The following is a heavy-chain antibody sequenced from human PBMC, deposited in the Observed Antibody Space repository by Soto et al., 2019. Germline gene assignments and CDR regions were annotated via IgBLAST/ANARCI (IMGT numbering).Heavy chain of an antibody. Sequence: DVQLVESGGGLIQPGGSLRLPCAASGLIVRNNHMSWVRQAPGKGLEWVSLLHVEGNTYYADSVKGRFTISRDNSKNTLFLQMNSLRADDKAVYYCARDWGFSGYEIWEYGGQGNLVTVSA. CDR3: ARDWGFSGYEIWEY. CDR2: LHVEGNT. D-gene: IGHD5-12*01. J-gene: IGHJ4*02. CDR1: GLIVRNNH. V-gene: IGHV3-53*01.